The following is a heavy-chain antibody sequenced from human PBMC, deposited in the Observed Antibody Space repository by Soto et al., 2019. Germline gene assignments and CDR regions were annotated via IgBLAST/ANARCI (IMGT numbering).Heavy chain of an antibody. CDR3: ARGAFGGVIVIDY. J-gene: IGHJ4*02. CDR1: GGSFSGYS. D-gene: IGHD3-16*02. V-gene: IGHV4-34*01. CDR2: INYRGST. Sequence: SETLCLTCAVYGGSFSGYSWTWVRQPPGKGLEWIGEINYRGSTNYNPSLESRVTISVDTSKNQFSLKLSSVSAADTAIYYCARGAFGGVIVIDYWGQGTLVTVSS.